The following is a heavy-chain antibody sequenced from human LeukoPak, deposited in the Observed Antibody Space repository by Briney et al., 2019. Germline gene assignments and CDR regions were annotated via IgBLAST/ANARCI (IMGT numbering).Heavy chain of an antibody. CDR3: ARARVDTAMADFDY. Sequence: ESLKISCKASGYRFPSYWITWVRQMPGKGLEWMGGIDPIDSYTTYSPSFQGHVTISADKSIATVYLQWSSLKASDTAMYYCARARVDTAMADFDYWGQGTLVTVSS. J-gene: IGHJ4*02. V-gene: IGHV5-10-1*01. CDR1: GYRFPSYW. D-gene: IGHD5-18*01. CDR2: IDPIDSYT.